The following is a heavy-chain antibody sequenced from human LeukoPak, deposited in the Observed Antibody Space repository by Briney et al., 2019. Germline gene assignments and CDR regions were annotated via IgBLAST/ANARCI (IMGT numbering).Heavy chain of an antibody. V-gene: IGHV3-72*01. CDR2: TGNKANSYTT. D-gene: IGHD1-1*01. CDR3: ARVLQTGGSDAFDI. CDR1: GFTFSDHY. Sequence: GGSLRHSCAASGFTFSDHYMDWVRQAPGKGLEWVGRTGNKANSYTTEYAASVKGRFTISRDDSKNSLYLQMNSLKTEDTAVYYCARVLQTGGSDAFDIWGQGTMVTVSS. J-gene: IGHJ3*02.